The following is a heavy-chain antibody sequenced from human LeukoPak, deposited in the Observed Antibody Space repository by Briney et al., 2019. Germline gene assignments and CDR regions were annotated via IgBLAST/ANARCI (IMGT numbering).Heavy chain of an antibody. CDR3: ARGPPEHPQGY. V-gene: IGHV1-8*01. Sequence: ASVKVSCKASGYTFTTYDINWVRQAPGQGLEWMGWMNPNSGNTDYAQTFQGRVTMTRNTSITTAFMELNNLRPEDTAVYYCARGPPEHPQGYWGQGTLVTVSS. CDR2: MNPNSGNT. J-gene: IGHJ4*02. D-gene: IGHD1-14*01. CDR1: GYTFTTYD.